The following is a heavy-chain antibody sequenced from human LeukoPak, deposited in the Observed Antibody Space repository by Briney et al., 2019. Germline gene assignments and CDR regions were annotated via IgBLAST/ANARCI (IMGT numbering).Heavy chain of an antibody. Sequence: SQTLSLTCAISGDSVSTNSATWTWLRQSPSRGLEWLGRTYYRSKWSKDYAVFMKSRITINPDTSKNQFSLQLNSVTPEDTAVYYCVRIVGASWFDSWGQGTLVTVSS. CDR3: VRIVGASWFDS. J-gene: IGHJ5*01. D-gene: IGHD1-26*01. CDR2: TYYRSKWSK. V-gene: IGHV6-1*01. CDR1: GDSVSTNSAT.